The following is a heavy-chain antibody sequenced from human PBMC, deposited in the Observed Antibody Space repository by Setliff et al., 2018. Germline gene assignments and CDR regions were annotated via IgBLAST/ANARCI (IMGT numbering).Heavy chain of an antibody. CDR3: ARNDRPWRYYFDY. CDR2: IFWSGTT. V-gene: IGHV4-39*01. J-gene: IGHJ4*02. CDR1: GGSITSSSYY. Sequence: PSETLSLTCTVSGGSITSSSYYWGWVRQPPGKGLEWIGTIFWSGTTYYNPSLNSRGTISVDTSRDQFSLKLSSVTAADTAVYYCARNDRPWRYYFDYWGQGTLITVSS. D-gene: IGHD3-9*01.